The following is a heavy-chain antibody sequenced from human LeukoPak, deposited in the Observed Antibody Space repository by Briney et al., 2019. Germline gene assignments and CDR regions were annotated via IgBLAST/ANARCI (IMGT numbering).Heavy chain of an antibody. CDR2: INPNSGGT. V-gene: IGHV1-2*02. J-gene: IGHJ5*02. Sequence: GSVKVSCTASGYTFTGYAMHWVRQAPGQGLEWMGWINPNSGGTNYAQKFQGRVTMTRDTSISTAYMERSRLRSDDTAVYYCASDLVRFLAGLVPGWFAPSGQGTLVTVSS. CDR3: ASDLVRFLAGLVPGWFAP. D-gene: IGHD3-3*01. CDR1: GYTFTGYA.